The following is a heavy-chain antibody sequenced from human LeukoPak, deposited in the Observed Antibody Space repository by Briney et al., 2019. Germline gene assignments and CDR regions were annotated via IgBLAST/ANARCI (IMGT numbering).Heavy chain of an antibody. CDR2: ISAYNGNT. V-gene: IGHV1-18*01. Sequence: GASVKVSCKASGYTFTSYGISWVRQAPGQGLEWMGWISAYNGNTNYAQKLQGRVTMTTDTSTSTAYMELRSLRSDDTAVYYCARDQDIVVVPAALYLWGQGTLVTVSS. J-gene: IGHJ4*02. CDR1: GYTFTSYG. D-gene: IGHD2-2*01. CDR3: ARDQDIVVVPAALYL.